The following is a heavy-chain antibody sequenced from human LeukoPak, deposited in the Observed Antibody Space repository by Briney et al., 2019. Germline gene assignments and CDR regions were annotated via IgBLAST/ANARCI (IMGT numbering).Heavy chain of an antibody. Sequence: GGSLRLSCAASGFTFRSFAMAWVRQAPGNGLEWISSISGPGDIVHYADSVKGRFTISRDNSENKLHLQMNSLRAEDTARYYCAKERFNTGHHYAIENWGQGALVTVSS. D-gene: IGHD3-22*01. CDR1: GFTFRSFA. CDR3: AKERFNTGHHYAIEN. J-gene: IGHJ4*02. CDR2: ISGPGDIV. V-gene: IGHV3-23*01.